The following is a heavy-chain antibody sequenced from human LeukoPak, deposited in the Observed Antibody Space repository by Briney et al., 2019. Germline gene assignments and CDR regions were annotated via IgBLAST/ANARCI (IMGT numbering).Heavy chain of an antibody. CDR3: ARGEVVPAAVT. D-gene: IGHD2-2*01. Sequence: PSETLSLTCTVSGGSISSGDYYWSWIRQPPGKGLEWIGYIYYSGSTYCNPSLKSRVTISVDTSKNQFSLKLSSVTAADTAVNYCARGEVVPAAVTWGQGTLVTVSS. J-gene: IGHJ5*02. CDR1: GGSISSGDYY. CDR2: IYYSGST. V-gene: IGHV4-30-4*08.